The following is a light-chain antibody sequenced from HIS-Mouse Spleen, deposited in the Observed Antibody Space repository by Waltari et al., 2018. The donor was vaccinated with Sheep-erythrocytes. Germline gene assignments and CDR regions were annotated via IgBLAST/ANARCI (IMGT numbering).Light chain of an antibody. CDR3: CSYAGSSTPWV. Sequence: QSALTQPASVSGSPGQSITISFTGTSSDVGSYHLFSWYQQHPGKAPKLMIYEGSKRPSGVSNRFSGSKSGNTASLTISGLQAEDEADYYCCSYAGSSTPWVFGGGTKLTVL. J-gene: IGLJ3*02. V-gene: IGLV2-23*01. CDR1: SSDVGSYHL. CDR2: EGS.